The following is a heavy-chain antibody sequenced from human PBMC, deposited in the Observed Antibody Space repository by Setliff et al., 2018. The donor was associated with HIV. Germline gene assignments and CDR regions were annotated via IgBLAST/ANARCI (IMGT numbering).Heavy chain of an antibody. D-gene: IGHD3-22*01. CDR1: GYSFPTYW. Sequence: GESLKISCKGSGYSFPTYWIAWVRLMPGKGLEWMGVIYPDESDSRYSPSFRGQVTISADKSINTAYLQWSSLKASDTAMYYCARVDMGYYYDSSGYSHFDHWGQGTLVTVSS. V-gene: IGHV5-51*01. CDR2: IYPDESDS. J-gene: IGHJ4*02. CDR3: ARVDMGYYYDSSGYSHFDH.